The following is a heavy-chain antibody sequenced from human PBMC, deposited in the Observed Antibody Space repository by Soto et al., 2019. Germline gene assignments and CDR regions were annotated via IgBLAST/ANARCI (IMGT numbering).Heavy chain of an antibody. J-gene: IGHJ4*02. CDR1: GFTFSSYG. Sequence: PVGSLRLSCAASGFTFSSYGMHWVRQAPGKGLEWVAVIWYDGSNKYYADSVKGRFTISRDNSKNTLYLQMNSLRAEDTAVYYCAREGYSSSWYVRYFDYWGQGTLVTVSS. V-gene: IGHV3-33*01. CDR2: IWYDGSNK. D-gene: IGHD6-13*01. CDR3: AREGYSSSWYVRYFDY.